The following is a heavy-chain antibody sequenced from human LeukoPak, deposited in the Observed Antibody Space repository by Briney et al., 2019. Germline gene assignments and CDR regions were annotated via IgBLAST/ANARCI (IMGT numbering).Heavy chain of an antibody. D-gene: IGHD1/OR15-1a*01. Sequence: PSETLSLTCSVSSGSISSSKWRWWVRQSPVKGLGWVGEIYLYGTTNYNPSFTSRVTMSVDRSRNQFSLKLTSVTAADTAVYYCARQKWEQQGRDYYFNGLDVWGPGTTVIVSS. V-gene: IGHV4-4*02. CDR3: ARQKWEQQGRDYYFNGLDV. CDR1: SGSISSSKW. CDR2: IYLYGTT. J-gene: IGHJ6*02.